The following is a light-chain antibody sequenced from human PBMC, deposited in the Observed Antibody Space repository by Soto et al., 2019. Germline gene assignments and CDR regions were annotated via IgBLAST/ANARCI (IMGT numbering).Light chain of an antibody. V-gene: IGLV2-11*01. CDR3: CSYAGGYTHAV. Sequence: QSVLTQPRSVSGPPGQSVSIYCSGTSSDVGTYNYVSWYQQHPGKAPKLMIYDVSKRPSGVPDRFSGSKSGNTASLTISGLQAEDEADYYSCSYAGGYTHAVFGGGTKLTVL. J-gene: IGLJ2*01. CDR2: DVS. CDR1: SSDVGTYNY.